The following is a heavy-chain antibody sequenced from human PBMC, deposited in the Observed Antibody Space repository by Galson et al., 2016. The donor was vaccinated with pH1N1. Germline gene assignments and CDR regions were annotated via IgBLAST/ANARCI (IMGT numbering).Heavy chain of an antibody. V-gene: IGHV3-30*02. CDR3: ASNQRFLEQDAFDI. CDR2: VHYDGNNK. CDR1: GFTFNSYG. Sequence: SLRLSCAASGFTFNSYGMHWVRQGPGKGLEWVAFVHYDGNNKYYADSVKGRLTVSRDNSKNTLYLQMNSLRAEDTAHYYCASNQRFLEQDAFDIWGLGTRVTVSS. D-gene: IGHD3-3*01. J-gene: IGHJ3*02.